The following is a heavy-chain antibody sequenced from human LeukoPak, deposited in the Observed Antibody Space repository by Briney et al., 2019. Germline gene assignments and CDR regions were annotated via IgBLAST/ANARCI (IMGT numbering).Heavy chain of an antibody. D-gene: IGHD2-8*01. V-gene: IGHV4-39*07. CDR2: INHSGST. Sequence: SETLSLTCTVSGGSISSGSYYWSWIRQPPGKGLEWIGEINHSGSTNYNPSLKSRVTISVDTSKNQFSLKLSSVTAADTAVYYCARGGYCTNGVCQWIQRPNWFDPWGQGTLVTVSS. CDR1: GGSISSGSYY. CDR3: ARGGYCTNGVCQWIQRPNWFDP. J-gene: IGHJ5*02.